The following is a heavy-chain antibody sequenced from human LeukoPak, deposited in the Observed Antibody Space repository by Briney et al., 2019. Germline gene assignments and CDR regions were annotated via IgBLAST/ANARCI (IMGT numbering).Heavy chain of an antibody. CDR3: ARGEMATIEDAFDI. D-gene: IGHD5-24*01. CDR2: IYYSGST. CDR1: GGSISSHY. V-gene: IGHV4-59*11. Sequence: SETLSLTCTVSGGSISSHYRSWIRQSPGKGLEWIGYIYYSGSTNYNPSLKSRVTISVDTSKNQFSLKLSSVTAADTAVYYCARGEMATIEDAFDIWGQGTMVTVSS. J-gene: IGHJ3*02.